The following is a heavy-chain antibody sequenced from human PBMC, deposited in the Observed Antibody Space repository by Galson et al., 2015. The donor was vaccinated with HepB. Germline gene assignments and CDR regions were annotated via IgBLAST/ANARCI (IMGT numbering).Heavy chain of an antibody. CDR1: GYTFNTYG. V-gene: IGHV1-18*01. J-gene: IGHJ4*02. CDR3: ARMVRAVAPYFDY. D-gene: IGHD6-19*01. CDR2: ISAYNGNT. Sequence: SVKVSCKASGYTFNTYGISWVRQAPGQGLEWMGWISAYNGNTNYEQKFQGRVTMTTDTSTSTAYMELRSLRSDDTAVYYCARMVRAVAPYFDYWGQGTLVTVSS.